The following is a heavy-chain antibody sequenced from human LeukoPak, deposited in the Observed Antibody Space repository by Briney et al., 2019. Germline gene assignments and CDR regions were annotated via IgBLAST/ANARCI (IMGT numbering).Heavy chain of an antibody. V-gene: IGHV3-33*08. CDR3: AREGNWNYNWFDP. CDR2: IWYDKSNK. D-gene: IGHD1-7*01. J-gene: IGHJ5*02. CDR1: GFTFSTYA. Sequence: PGGSLRLSCAVSGFTFSTYAMNWVRQAPGKGLEWVALIWYDKSNKYYADSAKGRFTISRDNSKNTLYLQMNSLRAEDTAVYYCAREGNWNYNWFDPWGQGTLVTVSS.